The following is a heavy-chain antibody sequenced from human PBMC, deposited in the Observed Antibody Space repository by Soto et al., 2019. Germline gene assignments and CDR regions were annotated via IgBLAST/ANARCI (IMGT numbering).Heavy chain of an antibody. Sequence: QVQLVQSGAEVKKPGSSVKVSCKASGGTFSSYAISWVRQAPGQGLEWMGGIIPIFGTANYAQKFQGRVTIAADESTSTAYMELSSLRSEDTAVYYCAREGWEWELVYYYCGMDVWGQGTTVTVSS. J-gene: IGHJ6*02. CDR3: AREGWEWELVYYYCGMDV. CDR1: GGTFSSYA. D-gene: IGHD1-26*01. V-gene: IGHV1-69*12. CDR2: IIPIFGTA.